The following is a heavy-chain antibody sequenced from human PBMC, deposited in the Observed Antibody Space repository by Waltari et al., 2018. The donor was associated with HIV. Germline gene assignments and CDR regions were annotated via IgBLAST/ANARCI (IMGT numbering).Heavy chain of an antibody. Sequence: QVQLQQWGAGLLKPSETLSLTCAVYGGSFSGYYWSWIRQPPGKGLEWIGEINHSGSTNYNPSLKSRVTISVDTSKNQFSLKLSSVTAADTAVYYCARFVYSLGMDVWGQGTTVTVSS. V-gene: IGHV4-34*01. CDR3: ARFVYSLGMDV. CDR2: INHSGST. D-gene: IGHD1-26*01. CDR1: GGSFSGYY. J-gene: IGHJ6*02.